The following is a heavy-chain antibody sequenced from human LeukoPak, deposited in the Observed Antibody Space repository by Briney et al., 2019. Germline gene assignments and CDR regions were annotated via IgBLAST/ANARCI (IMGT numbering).Heavy chain of an antibody. CDR1: GFTFSSYS. D-gene: IGHD4-17*01. V-gene: IGHV3-21*04. Sequence: GGSLRLSCAASGFTFSSYSMNWVRQAPGKGLEWVSSISSSSSYIYYADSVKGRFTISRDNAKNSLYLQMNSLRAEDTAVYYCARSLYGDYGFQHWGQGTLVTVSS. J-gene: IGHJ1*01. CDR2: ISSSSSYI. CDR3: ARSLYGDYGFQH.